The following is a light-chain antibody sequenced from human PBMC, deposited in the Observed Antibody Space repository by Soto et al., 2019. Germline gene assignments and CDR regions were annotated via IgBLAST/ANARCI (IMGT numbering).Light chain of an antibody. CDR1: SSDVGGYNY. J-gene: IGLJ1*01. V-gene: IGLV2-14*01. Sequence: QSALTQPASVSGSPGQSITISCTGTSSDVGGYNYVSWYQQHPGKAPKLMIYEVSNRPSGVSNRFSGSKSGNTASLTISGGQDEDEADYYYSSYTSSSIDYVFGTGTKVTVL. CDR3: SSYTSSSIDYV. CDR2: EVS.